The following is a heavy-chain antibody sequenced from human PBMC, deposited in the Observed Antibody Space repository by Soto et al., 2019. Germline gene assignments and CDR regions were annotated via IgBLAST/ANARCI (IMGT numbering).Heavy chain of an antibody. CDR1: GGSISSGGYY. Sequence: PSETLSLTCTVSGGSISSGGYYWSWIRQHPGKGLEWIGYIYYSGSTYYNPSLKSRVTISVDTSKNQFSLKLSSVTAADTAVYYCARESTTGTTTEFDYWGQGTPVTVTS. D-gene: IGHD1-7*01. CDR3: ARESTTGTTTEFDY. J-gene: IGHJ4*02. CDR2: IYYSGST. V-gene: IGHV4-31*03.